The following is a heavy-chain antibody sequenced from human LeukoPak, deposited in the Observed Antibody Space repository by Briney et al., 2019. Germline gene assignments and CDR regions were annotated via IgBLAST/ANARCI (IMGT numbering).Heavy chain of an antibody. J-gene: IGHJ6*03. CDR2: IRSYSSYI. V-gene: IGHV3-21*01. Sequence: GGSLRLSCAASGFTFSSYWMHWVRQAPGKGLEWVASIRSYSSYIHYADSVKGRFTISRDDAKKSLDLQMNSLRAEDTAVYFCARYSEVYYYVDVWGAGTTVIVSS. CDR3: ARYSEVYYYVDV. CDR1: GFTFSSYW. D-gene: IGHD2-21*01.